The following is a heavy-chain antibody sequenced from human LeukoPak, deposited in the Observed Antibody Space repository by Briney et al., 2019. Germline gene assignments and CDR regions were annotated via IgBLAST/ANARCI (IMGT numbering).Heavy chain of an antibody. CDR1: VGSISSGDYY. Sequence: SETLSLTCTVSVGSISSGDYYWSWIRQPPGKGLEWIGYIYYSGSTYYNPCLKSRVTISVDTSKNQFSLKLSSVTAADTAVYYCARESDGGNGVGWFDPWGQGTLVTVSS. D-gene: IGHD4-23*01. CDR3: ARESDGGNGVGWFDP. V-gene: IGHV4-30-4*01. CDR2: IYYSGST. J-gene: IGHJ5*02.